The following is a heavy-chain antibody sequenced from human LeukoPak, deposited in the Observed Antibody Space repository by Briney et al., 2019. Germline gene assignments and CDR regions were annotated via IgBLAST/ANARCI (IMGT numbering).Heavy chain of an antibody. D-gene: IGHD5/OR15-5a*01. CDR2: IYYTGST. CDR3: ARSSVGTFDY. J-gene: IGHJ4*02. CDR1: GGSISSYH. V-gene: IGHV4-59*01. Sequence: KTSETLSLTCTVSGGSISSYHWSWIRQPPGKGLEWIGYIYYTGSTNCNPSLNSRVTISVDTSKNQFSLKLSSVTAADTAVYYCARSSVGTFDYWGQGTLVTVSS.